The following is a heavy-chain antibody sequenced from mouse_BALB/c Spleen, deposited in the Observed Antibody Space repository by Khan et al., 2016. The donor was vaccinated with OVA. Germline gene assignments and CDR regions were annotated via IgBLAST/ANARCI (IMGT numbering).Heavy chain of an antibody. CDR1: GYSITSNYA. V-gene: IGHV3-2*02. CDR2: ISYSGST. D-gene: IGHD1-1*01. CDR3: ARGNYYGYAMDY. Sequence: EVQLQESGPGLVKPSQSLPLTCTVTGYSITSNYAWNWIRQFPGNKLEWMGYISYSGSTSYNPSLKSRISITRDTSKNQFFLQLSSVTTEDTATYYCARGNYYGYAMDYWGQGTSVTVSS. J-gene: IGHJ4*01.